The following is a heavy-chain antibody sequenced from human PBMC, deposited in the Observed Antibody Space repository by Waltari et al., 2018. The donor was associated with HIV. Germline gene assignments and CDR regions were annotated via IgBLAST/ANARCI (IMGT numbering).Heavy chain of an antibody. Sequence: EVQLVESGGGLIQPGGSLRLSCGASGFSVSGNYMSWVRQAPGKGLEWISFIYSGGNTYYADSVKGRFTISRDSSKNTIYLQMNNLRAEDTAVYYCARGVASMAHYTLYNSDDVTWFDPWGQGTLVTVSS. CDR3: ARGVASMAHYTLYNSDDVTWFDP. V-gene: IGHV3-53*01. J-gene: IGHJ5*02. CDR2: IYSGGNT. D-gene: IGHD1-20*01. CDR1: GFSVSGNY.